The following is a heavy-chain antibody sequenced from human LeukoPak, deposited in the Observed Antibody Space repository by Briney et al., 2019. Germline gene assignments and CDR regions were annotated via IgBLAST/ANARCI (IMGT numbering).Heavy chain of an antibody. CDR3: AREDQWELLLDY. J-gene: IGHJ4*02. CDR1: GYTFTSYA. V-gene: IGHV1-18*01. Sequence: GASVKVSCKASGYTFTSYAISWVRQAPGQGLEWMGWISTYNGNTNYAQKLQGRVTMTTDTSTSTAYMELGSLRSDDTAVYYCAREDQWELLLDYWGQGTLVTASS. D-gene: IGHD1-26*01. CDR2: ISTYNGNT.